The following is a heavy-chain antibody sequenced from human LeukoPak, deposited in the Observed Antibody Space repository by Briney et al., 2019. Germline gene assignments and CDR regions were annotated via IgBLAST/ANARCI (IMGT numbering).Heavy chain of an antibody. V-gene: IGHV4-59*01. CDR2: VYSSGST. CDR3: ARGPTRYYFDY. J-gene: IGHJ4*02. CDR1: GGSISNYY. Sequence: SETLSLTCTVSGGSISNYYWSWIRQPPGRGLEWIGYVYSSGSTNYNPSLKSRVTISVDTSKNQLSLKLSSVTAAGTAVYYCARGPTRYYFDYWGQGTLVTVSS.